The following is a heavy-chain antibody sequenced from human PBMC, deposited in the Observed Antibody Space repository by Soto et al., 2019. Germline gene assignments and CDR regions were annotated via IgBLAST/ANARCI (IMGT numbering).Heavy chain of an antibody. Sequence: GASVKVSCKASGYTFTNFGISWVRQAPGQGLEWMGWINAGNGNTKYSQKFQGRVTITRDTSASTAYMELSSLRSEDTAVYYCARERSLAVAAPGYWGQGTLVTVSS. CDR1: GYTFTNFG. V-gene: IGHV1-3*01. D-gene: IGHD6-19*01. J-gene: IGHJ4*02. CDR3: ARERSLAVAAPGY. CDR2: INAGNGNT.